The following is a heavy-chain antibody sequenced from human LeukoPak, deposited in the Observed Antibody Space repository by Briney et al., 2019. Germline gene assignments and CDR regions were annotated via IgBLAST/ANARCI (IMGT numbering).Heavy chain of an antibody. CDR3: AKTLHGDYVFDY. CDR2: ISYDGSNK. D-gene: IGHD4-17*01. Sequence: GGSLRLSCAASGFTFSSYGMHWVRQAPGKGLEWVAVISYDGSNKYYADSVKGRFTISRDNSKNTLYLQMNSLRAEDTAVYYCAKTLHGDYVFDYWGQGTLVTVSS. V-gene: IGHV3-30*18. J-gene: IGHJ4*02. CDR1: GFTFSSYG.